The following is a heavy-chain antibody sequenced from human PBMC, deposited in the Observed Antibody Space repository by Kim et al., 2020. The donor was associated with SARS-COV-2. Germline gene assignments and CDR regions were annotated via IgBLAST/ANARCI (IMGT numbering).Heavy chain of an antibody. J-gene: IGHJ6*02. CDR1: GFTFSSYS. CDR3: ARDGGSSSWYYYGMDV. Sequence: GGSLRLSCAASGFTFSSYSMNWVRQAPGKGLEWVSSISSSSSYIYYADSVKGRFTISRDNAKNSLYLQMNSLRAEDTAVYYCARDGGSSSWYYYGMDVWGQGTTVTVSS. CDR2: ISSSSSYI. D-gene: IGHD6-13*01. V-gene: IGHV3-21*01.